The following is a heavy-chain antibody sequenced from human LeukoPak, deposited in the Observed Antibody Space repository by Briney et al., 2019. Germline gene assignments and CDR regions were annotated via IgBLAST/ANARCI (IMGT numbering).Heavy chain of an antibody. V-gene: IGHV5-51*01. CDR3: ARQRSSGWFDY. J-gene: IGHJ4*02. CDR1: GYSFTSYW. CDR2: IYPGDSDT. D-gene: IGHD6-19*01. Sequence: GESLKISCKGSGYSFTSYWIAWVRQMPGKGLEWMGIIYPGDSDTRYSPSFQGQVNISADKSSSTAYLQWSSLKASDTAMYYCARQRSSGWFDYWGQGTLVTVSS.